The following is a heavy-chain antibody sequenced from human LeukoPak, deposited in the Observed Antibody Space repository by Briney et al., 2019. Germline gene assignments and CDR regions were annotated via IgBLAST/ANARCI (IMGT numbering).Heavy chain of an antibody. CDR1: GGSISSYY. CDR3: ARGDESYYDFWSGYYRY. D-gene: IGHD3-3*01. V-gene: IGHV4-39*07. Sequence: SETLSLTCTVSGGSISSYYWGWIRQPPGKGLEWIGSIYYSGSTYYNPSLKSRVTISVDTSKNQFSLKLSSVTAADTAVYYCARGDESYYDFWSGYYRYWGQGTLVTVSS. J-gene: IGHJ4*02. CDR2: IYYSGST.